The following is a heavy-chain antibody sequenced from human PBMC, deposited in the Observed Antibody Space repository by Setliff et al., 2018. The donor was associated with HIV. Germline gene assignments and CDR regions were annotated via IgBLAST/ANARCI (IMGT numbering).Heavy chain of an antibody. J-gene: IGHJ4*02. CDR3: VRDPWGSGSFGSIHF. V-gene: IGHV1-69*10. CDR1: GDTLSSYS. D-gene: IGHD3-10*01. CDR2: IIPLVGLA. Sequence: SVKVSCKASGDTLSSYSISWVRQAPGQGLEWMGAIIPLVGLADYAQKFQGRLTLTGDKSTNIVYMGLSSLTFEDTAVYFCVRDPWGSGSFGSIHFWGPGTLVTVS.